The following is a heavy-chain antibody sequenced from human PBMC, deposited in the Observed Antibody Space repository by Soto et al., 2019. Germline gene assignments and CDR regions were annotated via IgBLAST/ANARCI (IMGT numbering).Heavy chain of an antibody. CDR1: VYTFTSYA. Sequence: ASVKVSCKASVYTFTSYAMHWVRQAPGQGLEWMGWINAYNGNTKYSQKFQGRVTMTTDTSTSTAYMELRSLRSDDTAVYYCARTGRLLRYFDWLPDYWGQGTLVTVSS. CDR3: ARTGRLLRYFDWLPDY. V-gene: IGHV1-3*01. D-gene: IGHD3-9*01. CDR2: INAYNGNT. J-gene: IGHJ4*02.